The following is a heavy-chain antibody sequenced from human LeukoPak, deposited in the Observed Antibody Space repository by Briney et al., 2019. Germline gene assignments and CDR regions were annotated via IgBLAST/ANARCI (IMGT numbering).Heavy chain of an antibody. D-gene: IGHD4-17*01. Sequence: SVKVSCKASGGTFSSYAISWVRQAPGQGLEWMGRIISILGIANYAQKFQGRVTITADKSTSTAYMELSSLRSEDTAVYYCARDPDYGGYGDYWGQGTLVTVSS. V-gene: IGHV1-69*04. CDR2: IISILGIA. CDR1: GGTFSSYA. J-gene: IGHJ4*02. CDR3: ARDPDYGGYGDY.